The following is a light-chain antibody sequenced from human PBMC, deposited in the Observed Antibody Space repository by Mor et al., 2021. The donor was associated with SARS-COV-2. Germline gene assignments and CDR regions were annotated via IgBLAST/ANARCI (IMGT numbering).Light chain of an antibody. CDR3: QSYYGTNRV. J-gene: IGLJ2*01. CDR2: ENN. Sequence: QQRPGSTPTQLIYENNRRPSGVPDRFSGSIDSPSNSASLSISGLLTEDEADYYCQSYYGTNRVFGGGTKLTV. V-gene: IGLV6-57*01.